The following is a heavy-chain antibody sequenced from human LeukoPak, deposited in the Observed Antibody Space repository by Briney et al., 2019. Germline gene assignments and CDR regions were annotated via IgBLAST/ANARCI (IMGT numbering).Heavy chain of an antibody. J-gene: IGHJ5*02. Sequence: GGSLRLSCAASGFTFSSYSMNWVRQAPGKGLEWVSSISSSSSYIYYADSVKGRFTISRDNAKNSLYLQMNSLRAEDTAVYYCARQSRIAAAGQGVPTPPWGQGTLVTVSS. V-gene: IGHV3-21*01. D-gene: IGHD6-13*01. CDR1: GFTFSSYS. CDR3: ARQSRIAAAGQGVPTPP. CDR2: ISSSSSYI.